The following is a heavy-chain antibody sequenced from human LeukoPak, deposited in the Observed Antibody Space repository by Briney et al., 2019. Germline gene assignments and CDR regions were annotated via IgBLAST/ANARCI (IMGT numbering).Heavy chain of an antibody. CDR1: GYTFTSYG. Sequence: EASVKVSCEASGYTFTSYGISWVRQAPGQGLEWMGWISAYNGNTSYAQKLQGRVTMTTDTSTSTAYMELRSLRSDDTAVYYCARAGATTVTYDYWGQGTLVTVSS. D-gene: IGHD4-17*01. J-gene: IGHJ4*02. CDR2: ISAYNGNT. CDR3: ARAGATTVTYDY. V-gene: IGHV1-18*01.